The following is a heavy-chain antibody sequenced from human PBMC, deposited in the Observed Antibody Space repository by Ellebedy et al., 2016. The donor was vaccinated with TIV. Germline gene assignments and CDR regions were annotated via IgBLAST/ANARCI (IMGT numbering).Heavy chain of an antibody. D-gene: IGHD1-26*01. CDR3: ARSSGSFYLGQQYYFDY. V-gene: IGHV5-51*01. CDR2: IYPDDSDT. Sequence: PGGSLRLSCKGSGYSFTTYWIAWVRQMPGKGLEWMGIIYPDDSDTRYSPSFHGQVTISADKSISTTYLQWSSLKASDTAMYYCARSSGSFYLGQQYYFDYWGQGTLVTVSS. J-gene: IGHJ4*02. CDR1: GYSFTTYW.